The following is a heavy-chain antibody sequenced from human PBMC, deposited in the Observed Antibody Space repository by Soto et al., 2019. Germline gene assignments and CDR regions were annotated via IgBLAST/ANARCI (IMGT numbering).Heavy chain of an antibody. V-gene: IGHV3-30*18. CDR1: GFTFSSYG. CDR2: ISYDGSNK. D-gene: IGHD5-12*01. CDR3: AKDEGVEMATIWRGLCAFDI. J-gene: IGHJ3*02. Sequence: PGGSLRLSCAASGFTFSSYGMHWVRQAPGKGLEWVAVISYDGSNKYYADSVKGRFTISRDNSKNTLYLQMNSLGAEDTAVYYCAKDEGVEMATIWRGLCAFDIWGQGTMVTVSS.